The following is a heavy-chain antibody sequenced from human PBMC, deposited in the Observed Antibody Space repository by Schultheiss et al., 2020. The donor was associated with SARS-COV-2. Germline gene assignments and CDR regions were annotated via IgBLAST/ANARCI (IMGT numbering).Heavy chain of an antibody. CDR3: ARGISPNDAFDI. V-gene: IGHV4-34*09. CDR1: GGSFSGYY. CDR2: INHSGST. Sequence: SQTLSLTCAVYGGSFSGYYWSWIRQPPGKGLEWIGEINHSGSTNYNPSLKSRVTISVDTSKNQFSLKLSSVTAADTAVYYCARGISPNDAFDIWGQGTMVTVSS. J-gene: IGHJ3*02. D-gene: IGHD2/OR15-2a*01.